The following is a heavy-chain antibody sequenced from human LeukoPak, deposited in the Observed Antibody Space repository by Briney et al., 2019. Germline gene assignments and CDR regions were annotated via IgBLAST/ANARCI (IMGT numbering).Heavy chain of an antibody. CDR3: AREGGPYRPLDY. CDR2: VNLQGSA. V-gene: IGHV4-4*02. CDR1: GGSITNTNY. Sequence: KTSGTLSLTCGVSGGSITNTNYWTWVRQPPGKGLEWIGEVNLQGSANYNPSLMGRVAISVDTSENHISLQLTSVTAADTAVYYCAREGGPYRPLDYSGQGTLVTVSS. J-gene: IGHJ4*02.